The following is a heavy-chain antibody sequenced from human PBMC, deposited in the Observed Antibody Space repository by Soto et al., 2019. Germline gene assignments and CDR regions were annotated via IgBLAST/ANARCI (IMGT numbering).Heavy chain of an antibody. CDR3: AKDRTVAARRRGNWFDP. Sequence: QVQLVESGGGVVQPGRSLRLSCAASGFTFSSYGMHWVRQAPGKGLEWVAVISYDGSNKYYADSVKGRFTISRDNSKNTLYLQMNSLRAEDTAVYYCAKDRTVAARRRGNWFDPWGQETLVTVSS. J-gene: IGHJ5*02. CDR1: GFTFSSYG. V-gene: IGHV3-30*18. CDR2: ISYDGSNK. D-gene: IGHD6-6*01.